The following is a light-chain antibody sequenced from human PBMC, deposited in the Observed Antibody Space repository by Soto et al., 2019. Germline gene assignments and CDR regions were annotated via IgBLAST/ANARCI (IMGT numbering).Light chain of an antibody. J-gene: IGLJ3*02. V-gene: IGLV8-61*01. Sequence: QAVVTKEPSFSVSPGGTVTLTCGLTSGSVSTSYEPSRYQQTPGQAPRTPIYNTGTRSSGVPDRFSGSILGNKAALTITGAQADDESYYYCGLPVGSGIWVFVGRTKLTVL. CDR2: NTG. CDR3: GLPVGSGIWV. CDR1: SGSVSTSYE.